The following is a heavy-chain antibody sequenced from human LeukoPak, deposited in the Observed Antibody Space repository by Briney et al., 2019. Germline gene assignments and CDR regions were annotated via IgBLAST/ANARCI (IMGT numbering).Heavy chain of an antibody. J-gene: IGHJ5*02. CDR2: IYPGDSDT. D-gene: IGHD3-22*01. Sequence: GESLKISCKGSGYSFTSYWIGRVRQMPGKGLEWMGIIYPGDSDTRYSPSFQGQVTISADKSISTAYLQWSSLKASDTAMYYCARHGAYYYDSSGYLRGFDPWGQGTLVTVSS. V-gene: IGHV5-51*01. CDR1: GYSFTSYW. CDR3: ARHGAYYYDSSGYLRGFDP.